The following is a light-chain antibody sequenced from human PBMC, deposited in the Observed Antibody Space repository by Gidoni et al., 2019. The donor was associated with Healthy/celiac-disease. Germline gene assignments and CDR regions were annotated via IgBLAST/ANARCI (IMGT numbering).Light chain of an antibody. J-gene: IGKJ1*01. Sequence: EIVLTQSPCTLSLSPGERATLSCRASQRVSSSYLAWYQQKPGQAPRLLIYGASSRATGIPDRFSGSGSGTDFTLTISRLEPEDLAVYYCQQYGSTPPWTFGQGTKVEIK. V-gene: IGKV3-20*01. CDR2: GAS. CDR1: QRVSSSY. CDR3: QQYGSTPPWT.